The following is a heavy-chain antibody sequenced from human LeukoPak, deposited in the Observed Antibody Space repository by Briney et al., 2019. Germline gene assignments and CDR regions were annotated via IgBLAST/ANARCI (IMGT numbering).Heavy chain of an antibody. J-gene: IGHJ4*02. Sequence: GGSLRLSCAASGFTVSSNYMSWVRQAPGKGLEWVSVIYSGGNTYYADSVKGRFTISRDNSKNTLYLQMNSLRAEDTAVYYCARVPGYSSGWFLDYWGQGTLVTVSS. CDR3: ARVPGYSSGWFLDY. CDR2: IYSGGNT. D-gene: IGHD6-19*01. V-gene: IGHV3-53*01. CDR1: GFTVSSNY.